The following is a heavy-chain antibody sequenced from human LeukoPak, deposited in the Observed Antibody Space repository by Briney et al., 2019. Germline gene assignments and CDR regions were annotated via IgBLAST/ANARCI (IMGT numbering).Heavy chain of an antibody. CDR3: AKCGTTVTTESDY. CDR2: ISGSGGST. V-gene: IGHV3-23*01. D-gene: IGHD4-17*01. J-gene: IGHJ4*02. CDR1: GSTFSSYA. Sequence: PGGSLRLSCAASGSTFSSYAMSCVRQAPGKGLEWVSAISGSGGSTYYADSVKGRFTTSRDNSKNTLYLQMNSLRAEDTAVYYCAKCGTTVTTESDYWGQGTLVTVSS.